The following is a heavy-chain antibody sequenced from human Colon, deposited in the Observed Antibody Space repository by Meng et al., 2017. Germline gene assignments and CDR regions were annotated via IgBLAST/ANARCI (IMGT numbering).Heavy chain of an antibody. J-gene: IGHJ4*02. CDR1: GGTFTYFA. CDR2: IIPIFGTP. V-gene: IGHV1-69*06. Sequence: GQLLQSGAGVKKPGSSVKVSCKASGGTFTYFAFSWVRQAPGQGLEWMGGIIPIFGTPHYAQKFHGRVTITADKSTNTAYMELSSLRSEDTAVYYCARWDNSGYYFDYWGQGTLVTVSS. D-gene: IGHD3-22*01. CDR3: ARWDNSGYYFDY.